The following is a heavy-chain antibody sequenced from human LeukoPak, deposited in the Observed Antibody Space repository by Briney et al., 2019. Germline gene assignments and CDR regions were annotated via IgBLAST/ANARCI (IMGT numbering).Heavy chain of an antibody. CDR2: IYSGGST. V-gene: IGHV3-53*01. CDR1: GFTVSSNY. J-gene: IGHJ1*01. D-gene: IGHD2-21*02. CDR3: AKDGDWGRYKH. Sequence: PGGSLRLSCAASGFTVSSNYMSWVRQAPGKGLEWVSVIYSGGSTYYTDSVRGRFTISRDNFKNTLSLQVNSLRAEDTAMYYCAKDGDWGRYKHWGQGTLVTVSS.